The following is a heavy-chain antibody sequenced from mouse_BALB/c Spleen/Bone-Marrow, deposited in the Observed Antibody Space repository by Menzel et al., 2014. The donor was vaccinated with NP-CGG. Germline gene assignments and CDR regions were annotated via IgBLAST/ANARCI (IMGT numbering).Heavy chain of an antibody. J-gene: IGHJ4*01. D-gene: IGHD2-1*01. Sequence: VQLQQSGADLVKPGASVKLSCTASGFSIQDTYMHWVKQRPEQGLEWIGRIDPATGNTKYDPKFQGKATITADTSSNTAYLQLRSLTSEDTAVYYCSRYGNNVDYAMDYWRQGTSVAVSS. V-gene: IGHV14-3*02. CDR3: SRYGNNVDYAMDY. CDR1: GFSIQDTY. CDR2: IDPATGNT.